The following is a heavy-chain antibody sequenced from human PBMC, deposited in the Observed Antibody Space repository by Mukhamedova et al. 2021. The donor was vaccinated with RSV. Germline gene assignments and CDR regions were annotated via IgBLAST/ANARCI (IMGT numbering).Heavy chain of an antibody. V-gene: IGHV2-26*01. J-gene: IGHJ4*02. CDR3: ARIQTYSSGWNDLDY. Sequence: HIFSNDEKSYSTSLKSRLTISKDTSKSQVVLTMTNMDPVDTATYYCARIQTYSSGWNDLDYWGQGTLVTGSS. CDR2: IFSNDEK. D-gene: IGHD6-19*01.